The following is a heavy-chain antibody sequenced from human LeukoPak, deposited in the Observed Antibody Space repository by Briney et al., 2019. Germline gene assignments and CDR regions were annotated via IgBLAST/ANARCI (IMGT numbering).Heavy chain of an antibody. CDR3: ARGGYSGYPFDY. V-gene: IGHV3-21*01. Sequence: AGGSLRLSCAASGFTFNNYNMNWVRQAPGKALEWVSSITSSGAYIFYADSVKGRFTISRDNAKDSLYLQMNSLRAEDTAVYYCARGGYSGYPFDYWGQGTLVTVSS. CDR2: ITSSGAYI. CDR1: GFTFNNYN. D-gene: IGHD5-12*01. J-gene: IGHJ4*02.